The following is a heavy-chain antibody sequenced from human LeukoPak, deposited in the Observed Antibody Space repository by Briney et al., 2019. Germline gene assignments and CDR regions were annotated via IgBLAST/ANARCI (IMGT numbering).Heavy chain of an antibody. D-gene: IGHD2/OR15-2a*01. J-gene: IGHJ3*02. CDR3: ARPANRGDAFDI. CDR2: IYPGDSDT. Sequence: GQSLKTSCKGSGYSFTSYWIGWVRQMPGKSLEWMGIIYPGDSDTRYSPSFQGQVTISADKSITTAYLQWSSLRASDTAMYYCARPANRGDAFDIWGQGTMVSVSS. CDR1: GYSFTSYW. V-gene: IGHV5-51*01.